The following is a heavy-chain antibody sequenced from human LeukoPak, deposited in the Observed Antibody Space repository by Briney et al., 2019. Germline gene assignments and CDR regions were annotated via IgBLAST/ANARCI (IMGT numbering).Heavy chain of an antibody. V-gene: IGHV1-18*01. D-gene: IGHD6-19*01. Sequence: APVKVSCKTSGYTFTSYGVSWVRQTPGQGLEWMGWISGYNGDTKYAQKFQGRVTITTDTSTTTSSPTRTAYMELRSLRSDDTALYYCASQYSSGYFTYYFDYWGQGTLVTDSS. CDR2: ISGYNGDT. CDR3: ASQYSSGYFTYYFDY. CDR1: GYTFTSYG. J-gene: IGHJ4*02.